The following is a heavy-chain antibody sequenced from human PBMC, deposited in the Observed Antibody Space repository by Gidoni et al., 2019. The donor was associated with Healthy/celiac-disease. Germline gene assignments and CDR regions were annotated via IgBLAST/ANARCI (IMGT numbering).Heavy chain of an antibody. J-gene: IGHJ6*02. D-gene: IGHD3-10*01. CDR2: INPSGGST. V-gene: IGHV1-46*01. CDR3: ARPGEAGVYYYYYGMDV. CDR1: GYTFTSYY. Sequence: HVQLVQSGAEVKKPVASVKVSCTASGYTFTSYYMHWVRQAPGQGLEWMGIINPSGGSTSYAQKFQGRVNMTRDTSTSTVYMELSSLRSEDTAVYYCARPGEAGVYYYYYGMDVWGQGTTVTVSS.